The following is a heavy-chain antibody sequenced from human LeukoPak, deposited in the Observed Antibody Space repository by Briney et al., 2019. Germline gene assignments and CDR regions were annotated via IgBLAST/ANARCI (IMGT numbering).Heavy chain of an antibody. Sequence: GASVKVSCKASEYTFTSYYMHWVRQAPGQGLEWMGWINPNSGGTNYAQKFQGRVTMTRDTSISTAYMELSRLRSDDTAVYYCARDAPYYDFWSGYYSRNYFDYWGQGTLVTVSS. CDR3: ARDAPYYDFWSGYYSRNYFDY. CDR2: INPNSGGT. CDR1: EYTFTSYY. D-gene: IGHD3-3*01. J-gene: IGHJ4*02. V-gene: IGHV1-2*02.